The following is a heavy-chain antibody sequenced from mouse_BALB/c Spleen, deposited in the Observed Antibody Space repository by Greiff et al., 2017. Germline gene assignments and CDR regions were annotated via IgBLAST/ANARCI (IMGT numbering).Heavy chain of an antibody. CDR3: ARGGWLLRVFYFDY. CDR1: GYSITSDYA. V-gene: IGHV3-2*02. D-gene: IGHD2-3*01. J-gene: IGHJ2*01. Sequence: EVKLQESGPGLVKPSQSLSLTCTVTGYSITSDYAWNWIRQFPGNKLEWMGYISYSGSTSYNPSLKSRISITRDTSKNQFFLQLNSVTTEDTATYYCARGGWLLRVFYFDYWGQGTTLTVSS. CDR2: ISYSGST.